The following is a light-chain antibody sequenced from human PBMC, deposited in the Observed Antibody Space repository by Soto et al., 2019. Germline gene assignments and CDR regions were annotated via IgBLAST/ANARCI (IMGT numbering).Light chain of an antibody. J-gene: IGKJ4*01. CDR1: QSVSSN. CDR3: QQYHKWPLT. V-gene: IGKV3-15*01. Sequence: EIVMTQSPATLSVSPGERATLSCRASQSVSSNLAWYQQQPGQAPRLLMYGASTRATGIPASFSGSGFGTEFILNISSLQSEDFAVYYCQQYHKWPLTFGGGTKVEIK. CDR2: GAS.